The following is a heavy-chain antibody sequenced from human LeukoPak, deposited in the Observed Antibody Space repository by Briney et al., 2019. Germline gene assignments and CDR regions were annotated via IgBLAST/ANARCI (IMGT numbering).Heavy chain of an antibody. CDR2: IYYSGST. J-gene: IGHJ3*01. D-gene: IGHD6-13*01. V-gene: IGHV4-59*01. CDR3: ARISSSNWYNERGAFDV. CDR1: GGSISSYY. Sequence: SETLSLTCTVSGGSISSYYWNWIRQPPGKGLEWIGYIYYSGSTNYNPSLKSRVTISVDTSKNQFSLRLSSVTAADTAVYYCARISSSNWYNERGAFDVWGQGTMVTVSS.